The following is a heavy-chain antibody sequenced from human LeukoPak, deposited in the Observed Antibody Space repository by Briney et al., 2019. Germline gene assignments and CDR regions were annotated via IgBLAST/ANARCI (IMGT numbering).Heavy chain of an antibody. CDR1: GGTFSSYA. CDR3: ARDTPQGGPYDY. D-gene: IGHD2-15*01. CDR2: ISAYNGNT. V-gene: IGHV1-18*01. J-gene: IGHJ4*02. Sequence: ASVKVSCKASGGTFSSYAISWVRQAPGQGLEWMGWISAYNGNTNYVQKLQGRVTMTTDTSTSTAYMELRSLRSDDTAVYYRARDTPQGGPYDYWGQGTLVTVSS.